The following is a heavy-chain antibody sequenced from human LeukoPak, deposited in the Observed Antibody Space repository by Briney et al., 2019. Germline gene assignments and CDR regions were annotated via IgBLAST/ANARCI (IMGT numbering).Heavy chain of an antibody. D-gene: IGHD1-26*01. CDR3: ARGVGARGSNSDY. Sequence: PSETLSLTFTVSGGSISSGSYYWSWIRQPAGKGLEWIGRIYTSGSTNYNSSLKSRVTISVDTSKNQFSLKLSSVTAADTAVYYCARGVGARGSNSDYWGQGVLVTVSS. CDR2: IYTSGST. CDR1: GGSISSGSYY. J-gene: IGHJ4*02. V-gene: IGHV4-61*02.